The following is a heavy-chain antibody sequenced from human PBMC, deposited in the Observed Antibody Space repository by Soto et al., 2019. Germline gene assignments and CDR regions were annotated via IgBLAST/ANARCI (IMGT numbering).Heavy chain of an antibody. J-gene: IGHJ4*02. Sequence: QVQLQQWGAGLLKPSETLSLTCAVYGGSFSGYYWSWIRQPPGTGLEWLGEINHSGSNNYNPSLKSRVTISVDTSKNQFSLKLTSVTAADTAVYYWARDKITGLFDYWGQGTLVTVSS. CDR1: GGSFSGYY. V-gene: IGHV4-34*01. CDR2: INHSGSN. CDR3: ARDKITGLFDY. D-gene: IGHD2-8*02.